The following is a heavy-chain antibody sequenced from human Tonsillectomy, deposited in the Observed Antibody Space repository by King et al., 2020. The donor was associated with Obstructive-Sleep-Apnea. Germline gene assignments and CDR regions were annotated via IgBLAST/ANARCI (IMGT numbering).Heavy chain of an antibody. CDR3: ARHRGGVIVATMYFDY. Sequence: QVPLQESGPGLVKPSETLSLTCTVSGGSISSSSYYWGWIRQPPGKGLEWIGSISYSGGTDYNPSLKSRVTISVDTSKNQLSLKLSSVTAADMAMYYCARHRGGVIVATMYFDYWGQGTLVTVSS. V-gene: IGHV4-39*01. J-gene: IGHJ4*02. D-gene: IGHD5-12*01. CDR2: ISYSGGT. CDR1: GGSISSSSYY.